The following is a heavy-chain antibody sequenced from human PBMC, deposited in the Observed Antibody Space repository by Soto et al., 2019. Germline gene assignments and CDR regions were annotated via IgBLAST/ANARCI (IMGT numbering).Heavy chain of an antibody. Sequence: EVQLVESGGGLVKPGGSLRLSCAASGFTFSSYSMNWVRQAPGKGLEWVSSISSSSSYIYYADSVKGRFTISRDNAKNSLYLQMNSLRAEDTAVYYCAREAASYGTNWFDPWGQGTLVTVSS. D-gene: IGHD5-18*01. J-gene: IGHJ5*02. V-gene: IGHV3-21*01. CDR2: ISSSSSYI. CDR3: AREAASYGTNWFDP. CDR1: GFTFSSYS.